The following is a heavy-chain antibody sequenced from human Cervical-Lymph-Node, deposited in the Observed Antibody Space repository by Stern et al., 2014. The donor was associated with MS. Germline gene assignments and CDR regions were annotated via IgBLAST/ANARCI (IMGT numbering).Heavy chain of an antibody. D-gene: IGHD5-24*01. Sequence: EESGPTLVKPTQTLTLTCTFSGFSLSTSGVGVGWIRQPPGKALEWLAIIYWDDDKRYSPSLKSRLTITKDTSKNQVVLTMTNMDSVDTATYYCAHRREMATTNTGFDNWGQGTLVTVSS. J-gene: IGHJ4*02. CDR3: AHRREMATTNTGFDN. CDR2: IYWDDDK. CDR1: GFSLSTSGVG. V-gene: IGHV2-5*02.